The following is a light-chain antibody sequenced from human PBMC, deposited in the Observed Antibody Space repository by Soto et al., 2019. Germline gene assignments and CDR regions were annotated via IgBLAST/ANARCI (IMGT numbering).Light chain of an antibody. CDR3: AAWDDSMNAFYV. Sequence: VLTQPPSSSGTPGQRVTISCSGSSSNIGSNTVNWYQQLPGTAPKLLIYSNNQRPSGVPDRFSGSKSGTSASLAISGLQSADEADYYCAAWDDSMNAFYVFGTGTKVTVL. CDR1: SSNIGSNT. CDR2: SNN. V-gene: IGLV1-44*01. J-gene: IGLJ1*01.